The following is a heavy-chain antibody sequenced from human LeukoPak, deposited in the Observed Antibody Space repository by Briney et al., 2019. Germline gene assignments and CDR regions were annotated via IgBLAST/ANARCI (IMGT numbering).Heavy chain of an antibody. V-gene: IGHV3-23*01. D-gene: IGHD3-3*01. CDR2: ISGSGGST. Sequence: GGSLRLSCAASGFTFSSYAMSWVRQAPGKGLEWVSAISGSGGSTYYADSVKGRFTISRDNSKNTLYLQMNSLSAEDTAVYYCAKDRVFWSGYYLFDYWGQGTLVTVSS. CDR1: GFTFSSYA. CDR3: AKDRVFWSGYYLFDY. J-gene: IGHJ4*02.